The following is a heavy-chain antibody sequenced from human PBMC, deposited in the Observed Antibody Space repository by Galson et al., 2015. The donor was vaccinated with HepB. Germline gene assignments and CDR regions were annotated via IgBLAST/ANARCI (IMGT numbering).Heavy chain of an antibody. CDR3: ARMGDYYDSSGYYPLGY. CDR2: IYSGGST. CDR1: GFTVSSNY. V-gene: IGHV3-53*04. J-gene: IGHJ4*02. Sequence: SLRLSCAASGFTVSSNYMSWVRQAPGKGLEWVSVIYSGGSTYYADSVKGRFTISRHNSKNTLYLQMNSLRAEDTAVYYCARMGDYYDSSGYYPLGYWGQGTLVTVSS. D-gene: IGHD3-22*01.